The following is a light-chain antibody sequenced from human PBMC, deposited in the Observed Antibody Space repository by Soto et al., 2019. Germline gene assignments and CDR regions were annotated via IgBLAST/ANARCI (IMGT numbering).Light chain of an antibody. V-gene: IGKV1-9*01. CDR1: QVISTS. CDR3: QQYGSPPIT. J-gene: IGKJ5*01. CDR2: AAS. Sequence: GESVTITCRASQVISTSLAWYQVKPGKAPKLLIYAASTLESGVLSRFCAGVSGTEYSLTIISRQDEDFAVYYCQQYGSPPITFGQGTRLEIK.